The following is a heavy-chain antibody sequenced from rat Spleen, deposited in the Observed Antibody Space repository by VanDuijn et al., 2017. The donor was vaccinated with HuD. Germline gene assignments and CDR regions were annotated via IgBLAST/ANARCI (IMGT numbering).Heavy chain of an antibody. J-gene: IGHJ2*01. Sequence: EVQLVESGGGLVQPGRSLKLSCAASGFTFSNCFMAWVRQAPTEGLEWVASISTSGAGTYYRDSVKGRFTVSRDNAKSTLYLQMNSLRSEDTATYYCTRVDYPGVAHYFDYWGQGVMVTVSS. CDR2: ISTSGAGT. V-gene: IGHV5-27*01. CDR1: GFTFSNCF. D-gene: IGHD1-4*01. CDR3: TRVDYPGVAHYFDY.